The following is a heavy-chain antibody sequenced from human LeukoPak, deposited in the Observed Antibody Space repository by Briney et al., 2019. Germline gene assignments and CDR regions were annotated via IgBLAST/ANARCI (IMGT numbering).Heavy chain of an antibody. Sequence: GGSLRLSCAASGFTFSNYNMNWVRQAPGEGLEWVSYISSSSRTIYYADSVKGRFTISRDNAKNSLYLQMNSLRAEDTAVYYCARDWDIVVVPAAPSIYMDVWGKGTTVTVSS. CDR1: GFTFSNYN. J-gene: IGHJ6*03. V-gene: IGHV3-48*01. CDR3: ARDWDIVVVPAAPSIYMDV. D-gene: IGHD2-2*01. CDR2: ISSSSRTI.